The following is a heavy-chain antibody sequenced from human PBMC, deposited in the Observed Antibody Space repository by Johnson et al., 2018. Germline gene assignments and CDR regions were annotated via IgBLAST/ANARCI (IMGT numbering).Heavy chain of an antibody. CDR3: ARAKGGSYLIDD. Sequence: EVQLVETGGGLVQPGTSLRLSCVASGFIFDDHAMHWVRQAPGKALEWVSGISWNSGRIGQGDSLNGRFTISRDNAKNSLSLQMNGLRVEDTAFYYCARAKGGSYLIDDWGQGTLVIVSS. D-gene: IGHD1-26*01. J-gene: IGHJ4*02. CDR1: GFIFDDHA. CDR2: ISWNSGRI. V-gene: IGHV3-9*01.